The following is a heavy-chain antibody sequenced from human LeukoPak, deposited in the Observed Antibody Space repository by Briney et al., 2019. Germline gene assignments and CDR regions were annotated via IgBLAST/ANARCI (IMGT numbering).Heavy chain of an antibody. Sequence: GGSLRLSCAASGFTFSSNAMSWVRRAPGKGLEWVSAISGSGGSTYYADSVKGRFTISRDNTKNTLYLQMNSLRAEDTAVYYCAKDSGYSFNYGMDVWGKGTTVTVSS. CDR2: ISGSGGST. CDR3: AKDSGYSFNYGMDV. D-gene: IGHD5-18*01. J-gene: IGHJ6*04. CDR1: GFTFSSNA. V-gene: IGHV3-23*01.